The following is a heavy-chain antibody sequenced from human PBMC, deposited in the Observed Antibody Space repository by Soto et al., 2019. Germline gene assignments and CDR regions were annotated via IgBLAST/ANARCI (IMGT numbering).Heavy chain of an antibody. CDR1: GYTFTSYA. CDR3: AADMVRGVAMYYFDY. J-gene: IGHJ4*02. Sequence: QVQLVQSGAEVKKPGASVKVSCKASGYTFTSYAMHWVRQAPGQRLEWMGWINAGDGNTKYSQKFQGRVTITRNTTATTDYMKRSRLRAENTVVYYCAADMVRGVAMYYFDYWGQGTLVTVSS. CDR2: INAGDGNT. V-gene: IGHV1-3*01. D-gene: IGHD3-10*01.